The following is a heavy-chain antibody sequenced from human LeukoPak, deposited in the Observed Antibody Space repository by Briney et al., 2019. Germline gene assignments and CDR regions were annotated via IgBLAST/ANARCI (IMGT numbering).Heavy chain of an antibody. D-gene: IGHD1-26*01. CDR3: AKDSGSYRKYYFDY. V-gene: IGHV3-23*01. J-gene: IGHJ4*02. CDR1: GFTFSTYG. CDR2: ISVGGDRT. Sequence: PGGSLRLSCSASGFTFSTYGMSWVRQAPGKGLEWVSTISVGGDRTLYADSVKGRFTISRDTSKNTLFLQMNSLRGEDTAVYYCAKDSGSYRKYYFDYWGQGTLVTVSS.